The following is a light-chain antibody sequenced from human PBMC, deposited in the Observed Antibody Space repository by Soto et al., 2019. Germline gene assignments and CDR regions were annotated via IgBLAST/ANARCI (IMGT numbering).Light chain of an antibody. CDR1: QSLLYSPDNKNY. V-gene: IGKV4-1*01. J-gene: IGKJ4*01. CDR2: WAS. CDR3: HQYYSLPLT. Sequence: DVVVTQSPVSLAVSLGERATINCKSSQSLLYSPDNKNYLAWYQQKQGQPPKLLIYWASTRASGVPARFNGSGYGTDFTLTITSLQADDVALYYCHQYYSLPLTFGGGTKVET.